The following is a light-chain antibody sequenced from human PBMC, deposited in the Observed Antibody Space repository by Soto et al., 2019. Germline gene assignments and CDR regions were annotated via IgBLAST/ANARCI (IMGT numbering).Light chain of an antibody. Sequence: QSVLTQPPSVSGAPGQRVTISCTGSSSNIGAGYDVHWYQQLPGTAPKLLIYGNSNRPSGVPDRFSGSKSGTSASLAITGLQAEDEADYYCQSYDSSLKVFGTGTKVTV. CDR2: GNS. CDR3: QSYDSSLKV. CDR1: SSNIGAGYD. J-gene: IGLJ1*01. V-gene: IGLV1-40*01.